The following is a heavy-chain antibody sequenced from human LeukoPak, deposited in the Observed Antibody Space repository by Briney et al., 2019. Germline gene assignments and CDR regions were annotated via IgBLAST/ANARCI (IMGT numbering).Heavy chain of an antibody. CDR2: IKQDGNER. CDR3: AREYFYGSGSYYNGY. Sequence: GGSLRLSCAASGFTFRNYWMTWVRQAPGKGLEWVANIKQDGNERYYVDSVKGRFTISRDNAKNSLYLQMNSLRAEDTAAYYCAREYFYGSGSYYNGYWGQGTLVTVSS. J-gene: IGHJ4*02. CDR1: GFTFRNYW. D-gene: IGHD3-10*01. V-gene: IGHV3-7*04.